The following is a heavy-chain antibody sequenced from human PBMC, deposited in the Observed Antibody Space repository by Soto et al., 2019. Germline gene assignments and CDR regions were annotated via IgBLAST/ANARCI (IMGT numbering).Heavy chain of an antibody. D-gene: IGHD2-2*01. V-gene: IGHV3-23*01. CDR2: ISGSGGST. CDR1: GFTFSSYA. Sequence: GGSLRLSCAASGFTFSSYAMSWVRQAPGKGLEWVSAISGSGGSTYYADSVKGRFTISRDNSKNTLYLQMNSLRAEDTAVYYCAKSGGYCSSTSCYASAWYFDLWGRGTLVTVSS. CDR3: AKSGGYCSSTSCYASAWYFDL. J-gene: IGHJ2*01.